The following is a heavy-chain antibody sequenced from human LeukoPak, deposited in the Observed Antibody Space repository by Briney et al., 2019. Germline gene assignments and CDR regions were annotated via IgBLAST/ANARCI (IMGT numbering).Heavy chain of an antibody. D-gene: IGHD4-17*01. CDR1: GGTFSSYA. Sequence: ASVKVSCKASGGTFSSYAISWVRQAPGQGLEWMGRTIPILGIANYAQKFQGRVTITADKSTSTAYMELSSLRSEDTAVYYCARGNGDYEVYWGQGTLVTVSS. V-gene: IGHV1-69*04. CDR3: ARGNGDYEVY. CDR2: TIPILGIA. J-gene: IGHJ4*02.